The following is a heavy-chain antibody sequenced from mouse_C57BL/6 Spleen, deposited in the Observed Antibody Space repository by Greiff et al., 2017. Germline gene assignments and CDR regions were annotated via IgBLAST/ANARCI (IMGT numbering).Heavy chain of an antibody. Sequence: VQLQQSGAELVKPGDSVKMSCKASGYTFNTYPIAWMQQNHGKSLEWIGNFHSYNDDTKYKEQLKGKVTLTVEKSSSTVYLELSRLTSDDSAVYYCSRAKEGYGNYWYFDVWGTGTTVTASS. CDR2: FHSYNDDT. D-gene: IGHD2-10*02. CDR3: SRAKEGYGNYWYFDV. V-gene: IGHV1-47*01. CDR1: GYTFNTYP. J-gene: IGHJ1*03.